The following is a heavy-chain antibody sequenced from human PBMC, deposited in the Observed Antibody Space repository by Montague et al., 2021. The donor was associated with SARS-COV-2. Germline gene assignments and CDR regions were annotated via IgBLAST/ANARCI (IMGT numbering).Heavy chain of an antibody. CDR3: ARGGYSGYWDY. CDR1: GDSMSTNY. CDR2: IYNSGTT. V-gene: IGHV4-59*01. Sequence: SETLSLTCSVSGDSMSTNYWSWIRQPPGKGLEWIGHIYNSGTTIYNPSLKSRATIFIDVSKTQFSLRLSSVTATDTAVYYCARGGYSGYWDYWGQGTLVTVSS. J-gene: IGHJ4*02. D-gene: IGHD5-12*01.